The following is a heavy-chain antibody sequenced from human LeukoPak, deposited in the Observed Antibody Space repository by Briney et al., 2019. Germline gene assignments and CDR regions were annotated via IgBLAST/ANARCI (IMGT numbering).Heavy chain of an antibody. Sequence: GGSLRLSCAASGFTFSNYAMDWVRQAPGTGLEWVSTITGSGGSTYYGDSAKGRFTISRGNSKNTLYLQMNSLRAEDTAVYYCAKPPGYNFGNVFDIWGQGTMVTVSS. CDR3: AKPPGYNFGNVFDI. CDR2: ITGSGGST. V-gene: IGHV3-23*01. J-gene: IGHJ3*02. D-gene: IGHD5-18*01. CDR1: GFTFSNYA.